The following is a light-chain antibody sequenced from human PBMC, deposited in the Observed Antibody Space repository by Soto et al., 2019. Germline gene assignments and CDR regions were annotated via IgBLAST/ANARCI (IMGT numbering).Light chain of an antibody. Sequence: EIVITPAPATLSVSPGERATLSWRASQSVGSNLAWYQQRPGQAPRLLIYGASTRATGTHARFSGSGSGTRFTLSISSLQSEDFAVYYCQQYNTWPITVGQGTRLEIK. CDR1: QSVGSN. CDR2: GAS. V-gene: IGKV3D-15*01. CDR3: QQYNTWPIT. J-gene: IGKJ5*01.